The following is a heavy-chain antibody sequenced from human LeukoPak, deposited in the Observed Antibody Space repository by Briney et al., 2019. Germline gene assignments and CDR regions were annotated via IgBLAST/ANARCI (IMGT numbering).Heavy chain of an antibody. J-gene: IGHJ1*01. V-gene: IGHV1-69*04. D-gene: IGHD6-13*01. CDR2: IIPILGIA. CDR1: GGTFSSYT. CDR3: ARDPSDSSSWIKGYFQH. Sequence: SVKVSCKASGGTFSSYTISWVRQAPGQGLEWMGRIIPILGIANYAQKFQGRVTITADKSTGTAYMELSSLRSEDTAVYYCARDPSDSSSWIKGYFQHWGQGTLVTVSS.